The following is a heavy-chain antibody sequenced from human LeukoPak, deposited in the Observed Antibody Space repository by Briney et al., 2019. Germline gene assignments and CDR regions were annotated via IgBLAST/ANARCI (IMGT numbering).Heavy chain of an antibody. CDR2: ISSSSSYI. J-gene: IGHJ4*02. Sequence: GGSLRLSCAASGFTFSSYSMNWVRQAPGKGLEWVSSISSSSSYIYYADSVKGRFIISRDNAKNSLYLQMNSLRAEDTAVYYCARDPGSIQYYFDYWGQGTLVTVSS. D-gene: IGHD6-6*01. CDR1: GFTFSSYS. V-gene: IGHV3-21*01. CDR3: ARDPGSIQYYFDY.